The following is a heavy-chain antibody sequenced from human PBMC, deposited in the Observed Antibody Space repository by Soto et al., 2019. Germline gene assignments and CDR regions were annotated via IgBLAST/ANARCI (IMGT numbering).Heavy chain of an antibody. CDR1: GFTFSSYG. J-gene: IGHJ4*02. CDR3: AKGYDG. CDR2: ISYDGSNK. V-gene: IGHV3-30*18. D-gene: IGHD3-16*01. Sequence: GGSLRLSCAASGFTFSSYGMHWVRQAPGKGLEWVAVISYDGSNKYYADSVKGRFTISRDNSKNTLYLQMNSLRAEDTAVYYCAKGYDGWGQGTLVTVYS.